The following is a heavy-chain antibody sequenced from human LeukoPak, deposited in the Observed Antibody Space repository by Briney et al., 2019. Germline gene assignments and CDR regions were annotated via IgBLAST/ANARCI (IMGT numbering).Heavy chain of an antibody. Sequence: QLGGSLRLSCAASGFTVTNNYMCWVRQAPEKALEWVSLLYSGGATDYAASVKGRFTISRDNSKNTLYLQMDSLRAEDTAVYYCARGMYYYDSGGYYFDYWGQGSQVTVSS. CDR3: ARGMYYYDSGGYYFDY. J-gene: IGHJ4*02. V-gene: IGHV3-53*01. D-gene: IGHD3-22*01. CDR2: LYSGGAT. CDR1: GFTVTNNY.